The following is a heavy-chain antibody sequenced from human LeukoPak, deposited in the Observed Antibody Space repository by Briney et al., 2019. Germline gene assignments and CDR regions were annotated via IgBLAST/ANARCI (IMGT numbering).Heavy chain of an antibody. CDR3: ARGLLLWFGELNLLKRAYYYYGMDV. CDR1: GGSFSGYY. CDR2: INHSGST. D-gene: IGHD3-10*01. J-gene: IGHJ6*02. Sequence: KPSETLSLTCAVYGGSFSGYYWSWIRQPPGKGLEWIGEINHSGSTNYNPSLKSRVTISVDTSKNQFSLKLSSVTAADTAVYYCARGLLLWFGELNLLKRAYYYYGMDVWGQGTTATVSS. V-gene: IGHV4-34*01.